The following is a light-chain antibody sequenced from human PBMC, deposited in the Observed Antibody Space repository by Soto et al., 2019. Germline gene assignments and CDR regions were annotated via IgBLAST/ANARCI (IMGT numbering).Light chain of an antibody. Sequence: EIVLTQSPATLSWSPGERATLSCRARQSVSSYLAWYQQKPGQAPRLLIYDASNRATGIPARFSGSGSGTDFTLTISSLEPEDFAVYYCQQRSNWPWTFGQGTKVDIK. J-gene: IGKJ1*01. CDR2: DAS. V-gene: IGKV3-11*01. CDR1: QSVSSY. CDR3: QQRSNWPWT.